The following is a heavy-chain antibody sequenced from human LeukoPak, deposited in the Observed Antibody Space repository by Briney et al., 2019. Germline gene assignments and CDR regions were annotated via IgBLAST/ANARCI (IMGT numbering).Heavy chain of an antibody. D-gene: IGHD3-22*01. V-gene: IGHV3-30*04. CDR3: AKVGLYDSEDY. CDR2: ISYDGSNK. J-gene: IGHJ4*02. CDR1: GFTFSSYA. Sequence: PGGSLRLSCAASGFTFSSYAMHWVRQAPGKGLEWVAVISYDGSNKYYADSVKGRFTISRDNSKNTLYLQMNSLRAEDTAVYYCAKVGLYDSEDYWGQGTLVTVSS.